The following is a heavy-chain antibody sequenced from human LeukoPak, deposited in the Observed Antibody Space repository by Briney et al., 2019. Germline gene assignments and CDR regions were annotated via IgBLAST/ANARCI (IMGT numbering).Heavy chain of an antibody. Sequence: PGGSLRLSCSGSGYIFSSYWMHWVRQAPGEGLVWFSRIDTDGTITTYADSVKGRFTISRDNAKNTLYLQMNTLRIEDTGVYYCTKDLTGKEDYWGQGTLVTVSS. D-gene: IGHD1-20*01. J-gene: IGHJ4*02. V-gene: IGHV3-74*01. CDR2: IDTDGTIT. CDR1: GYIFSSYW. CDR3: TKDLTGKEDY.